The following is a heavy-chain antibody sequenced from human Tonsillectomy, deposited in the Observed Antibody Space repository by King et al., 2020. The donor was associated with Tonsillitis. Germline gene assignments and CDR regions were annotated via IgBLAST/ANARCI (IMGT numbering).Heavy chain of an antibody. CDR2: IYYSGST. Sequence: QLQESGPGLVKPSETLSLSCTVSGGSISSNYWNWIRQPPGKRLEWIGYIYYSGSTNYNPSLRSRVTMSVDTSKSQFSLKVTSVTAADTAVYFCARDFGYYDSSGFYPTGFFDYWGQGTLVTVSS. J-gene: IGHJ4*02. D-gene: IGHD3-22*01. CDR3: ARDFGYYDSSGFYPTGFFDY. CDR1: GGSISSNY. V-gene: IGHV4-59*01.